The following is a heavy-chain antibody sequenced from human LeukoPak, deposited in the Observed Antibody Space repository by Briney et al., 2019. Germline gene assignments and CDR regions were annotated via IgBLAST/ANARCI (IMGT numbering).Heavy chain of an antibody. Sequence: GGSLRLSCAASGFTFSSDAISWVRQAPGKGLEWVSAISGTGVNTYYADSVRGRFTISRDNSKNTLYLQMNSLTGEDTAVYYCAKFRVVPAATNWFDPWGQGTLVTVSS. D-gene: IGHD2-2*01. CDR1: GFTFSSDA. CDR2: ISGTGVNT. J-gene: IGHJ5*02. V-gene: IGHV3-23*01. CDR3: AKFRVVPAATNWFDP.